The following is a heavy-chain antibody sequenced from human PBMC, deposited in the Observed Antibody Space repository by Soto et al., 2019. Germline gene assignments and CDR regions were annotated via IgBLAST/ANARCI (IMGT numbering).Heavy chain of an antibody. Sequence: EVQLVESGGCLVQPGGSLRISCAASGFTFSSYEMNWVRRAPGKGLEWVSYISSSGIIIYYGDSVKGRFTISRDNAENSLYLQMNSLRAEDTAIYYCARGGNNWNYFGYWGQGTLVTVSS. CDR1: GFTFSSYE. J-gene: IGHJ4*02. CDR2: ISSSGIII. CDR3: ARGGNNWNYFGY. V-gene: IGHV3-48*03. D-gene: IGHD1-20*01.